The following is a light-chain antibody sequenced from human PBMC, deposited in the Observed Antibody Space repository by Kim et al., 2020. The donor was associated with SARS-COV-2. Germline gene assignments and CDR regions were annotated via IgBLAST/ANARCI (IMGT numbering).Light chain of an antibody. CDR2: GAS. CDR3: LQHNTFPIT. CDR1: QDIRND. J-gene: IGKJ5*01. Sequence: ASEGDRVTITCRASQDIRNDLGWYQQNPGRAPKRLIYGASSLQSGVPSMFSGSGSGTEFTLTISSLQPEDFATYFCLQHNTFPITFGQVTRLEIK. V-gene: IGKV1-17*01.